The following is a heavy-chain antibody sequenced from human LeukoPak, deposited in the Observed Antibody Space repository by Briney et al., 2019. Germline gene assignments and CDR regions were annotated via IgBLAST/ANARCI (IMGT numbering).Heavy chain of an antibody. CDR3: ATVRSGSYPPQYNWFDP. V-gene: IGHV1-24*01. Sequence: GASVKVSCKVSGYTLTELSMHWVRQAPGKGPEWMGGFDPEDGETIYAQKFQGRVTMTEDTSTDTAYMELSSLRSEDTAVYYCATVRSGSYPPQYNWFDPWGQGTLVTVSS. CDR2: FDPEDGET. D-gene: IGHD1-26*01. CDR1: GYTLTELS. J-gene: IGHJ5*02.